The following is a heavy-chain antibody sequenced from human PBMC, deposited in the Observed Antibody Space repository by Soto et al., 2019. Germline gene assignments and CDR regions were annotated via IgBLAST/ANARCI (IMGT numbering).Heavy chain of an antibody. V-gene: IGHV4-39*01. CDR1: GGSISSSSYY. D-gene: IGHD1-26*01. J-gene: IGHJ4*02. CDR3: ARHRGGELRYFYY. Sequence: SETLSLTCTVSGGSISSSSYYWGWIRQPPGKGLEWIGSIYYSGSTYYNPSLKSRVTISVDTSKNQFSLKLSSVTAADTAVYYCARHRGGELRYFYYWGQGTLVTVSS. CDR2: IYYSGST.